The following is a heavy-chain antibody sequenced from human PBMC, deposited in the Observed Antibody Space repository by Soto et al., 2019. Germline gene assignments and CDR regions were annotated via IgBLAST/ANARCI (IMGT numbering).Heavy chain of an antibody. CDR1: GFSFSNYG. V-gene: IGHV3-30*03. CDR3: AGGWYYFDY. Sequence: QVQLVEPGGGVVQPGRSLRLSCAASGFSFSNYGMHWARQAPGKGLEWVAGISFDGSNKYHADSVKGRFTISRDNSKNTLYLQMNSLRTEDTAVYYCAGGWYYFDYCGQGTLVTVSS. J-gene: IGHJ4*02. CDR2: ISFDGSNK. D-gene: IGHD6-19*01.